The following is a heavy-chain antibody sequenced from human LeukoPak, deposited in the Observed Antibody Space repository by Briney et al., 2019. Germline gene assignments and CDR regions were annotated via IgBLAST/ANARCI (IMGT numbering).Heavy chain of an antibody. V-gene: IGHV1-69*10. D-gene: IGHD6-13*01. CDR3: ARDRRYSSSWYWDY. CDR1: GGTFSSYA. J-gene: IGHJ4*02. Sequence: ASVKVSCKASGGTFSSYASSWVRQAPGQGLEWMGRIIPILGIANYAQKFQGRVTITADKSTSTAYMELSSLRSEDTAVYYCARDRRYSSSWYWDYWGQGTLVTVSS. CDR2: IIPILGIA.